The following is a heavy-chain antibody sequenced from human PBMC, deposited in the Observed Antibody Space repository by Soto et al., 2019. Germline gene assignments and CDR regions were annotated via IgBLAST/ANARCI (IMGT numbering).Heavy chain of an antibody. V-gene: IGHV3-23*01. CDR1: AFTFSSYA. Sequence: PEGSLRLCGAAAAFTFSSYALNSVRQATGQRLNWVSAISGSGGTTYYADSFKGRFTSSRNNSKNTLYMQINSLRAEDTAVYYCAKGIAAAGYYYYYGMDGWGQGTTVTFAS. CDR2: ISGSGGTT. J-gene: IGHJ6*02. CDR3: AKGIAAAGYYYYYGMDG. D-gene: IGHD6-13*01.